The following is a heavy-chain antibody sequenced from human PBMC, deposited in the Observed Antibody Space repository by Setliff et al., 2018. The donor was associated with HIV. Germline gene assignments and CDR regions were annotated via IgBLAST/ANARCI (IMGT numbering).Heavy chain of an antibody. CDR1: GFTFSDYY. Sequence: GSLRLSCAASGFTFSDYYMSWIRQPPGKGLEWIGSIYYRGSTYYNPSLKSRVTISVDTSKIQFSLNLSSVTAADTAVYYCARAKSSFTSAWYRDHDAFNIWGQGTMVTVSS. J-gene: IGHJ3*02. V-gene: IGHV4-39*02. D-gene: IGHD6-19*01. CDR2: IYYRGST. CDR3: ARAKSSFTSAWYRDHDAFNI.